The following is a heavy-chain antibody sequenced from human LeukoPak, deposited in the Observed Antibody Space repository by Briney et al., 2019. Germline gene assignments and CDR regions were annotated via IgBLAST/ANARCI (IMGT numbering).Heavy chain of an antibody. V-gene: IGHV3-23*01. Sequence: GGSLRLSCAASGFAFSSYAMTWVRQAPGKGLEWVSSIIGTGSNTYYADSVKGRFTISRDNSRYTLYLQMNSLRAEDTAVYYCARAFCGGVCYSGWFDPWGQGTLVTVSS. CDR1: GFAFSSYA. D-gene: IGHD2-21*02. CDR3: ARAFCGGVCYSGWFDP. CDR2: IIGTGSNT. J-gene: IGHJ5*02.